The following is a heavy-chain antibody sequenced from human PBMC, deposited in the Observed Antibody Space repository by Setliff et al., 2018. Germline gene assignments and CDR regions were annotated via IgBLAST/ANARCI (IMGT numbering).Heavy chain of an antibody. V-gene: IGHV4-61*09. CDR1: GASITSGGFY. CDR2: ISPSGST. J-gene: IGHJ4*02. CDR3: ARSPSSGAYWNPRPFYSDY. Sequence: TLSLTCSVPGASITSGGFYWTWIRQPAGKGLEWIGHISPSGSTTYNPSVKSRVTISLDTSKNHFSLKLDSVTAADTALYYCARSPSSGAYWNPRPFYSDYWARGTLVTVSS. D-gene: IGHD1-26*01.